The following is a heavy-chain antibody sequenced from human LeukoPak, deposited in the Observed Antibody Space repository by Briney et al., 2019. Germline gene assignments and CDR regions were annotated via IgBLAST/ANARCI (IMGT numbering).Heavy chain of an antibody. V-gene: IGHV4-59*11. CDR3: ARRRAYSGSPAFPFDY. CDR1: GGSISSHY. J-gene: IGHJ4*02. Sequence: SETLSLTCTVSGGSISSHYWSWIRQPPGKGLEWIGYIYYSGSTNYNPSLKSRVTISVDTSKNQFSLKLSSVTAADTAVYYCARRRAYSGSPAFPFDYWGQGTLVTVSS. CDR2: IYYSGST. D-gene: IGHD1-26*01.